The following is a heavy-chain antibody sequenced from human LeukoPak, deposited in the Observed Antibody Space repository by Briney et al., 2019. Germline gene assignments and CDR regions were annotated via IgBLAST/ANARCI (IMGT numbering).Heavy chain of an antibody. Sequence: SETLSLTCTLSGGSISIYYWSCMPDPPGRGLEWGWRIYTTGSTNYTPSLTSRVTMSIDTSKNQFSLKLSSVTAADTAVYYCARAGRGLVWFGEAGRNWFAPWGQGTLVPVSS. CDR3: ARAGRGLVWFGEAGRNWFAP. CDR1: GGSISIYY. V-gene: IGHV4-4*07. D-gene: IGHD3-10*01. J-gene: IGHJ5*02. CDR2: IYTTGST.